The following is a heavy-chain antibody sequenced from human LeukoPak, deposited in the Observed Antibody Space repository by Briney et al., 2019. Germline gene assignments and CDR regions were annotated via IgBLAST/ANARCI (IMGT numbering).Heavy chain of an antibody. J-gene: IGHJ4*02. D-gene: IGHD6-13*01. CDR1: GFTFSNYA. CDR3: AQKRPGTYPFDY. CDR2: SGTSGDT. V-gene: IGHV3-23*01. Sequence: LPGGSLRLSCAASGFTFSNYALTWVRQAPGKGLEWVSASGTSGDTYYADSVRGRFTISRDNAKNMVYLQMSSLRAEDTALYYCAQKRPGTYPFDYWGQGTLVTVSS.